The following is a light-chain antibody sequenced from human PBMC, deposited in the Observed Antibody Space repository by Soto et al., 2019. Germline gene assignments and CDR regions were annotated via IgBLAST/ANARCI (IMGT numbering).Light chain of an antibody. V-gene: IGLV1-40*01. CDR3: QSYDSSLSGYV. CDR1: SSKIGAGYD. Sequence: QSVLTQPPSVSGAPGQRVTISCTGSSSKIGAGYDVHWYQQLPGTAPKLLIFVNINRPSGVPDRFSGSKSGTSASLAITGLRAEDEADDYCQSYDSSLSGYVFGTGTKVTVL. CDR2: VNI. J-gene: IGLJ1*01.